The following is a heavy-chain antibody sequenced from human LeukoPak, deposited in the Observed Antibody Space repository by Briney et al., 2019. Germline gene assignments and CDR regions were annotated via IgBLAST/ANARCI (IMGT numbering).Heavy chain of an antibody. V-gene: IGHV3-23*01. Sequence: PGRCLRLSCAASGFTFSSYAMSWVRPAPGEGLGWVSAISGSGGSTYYADSVKGRFTISRDHSKNTLSRQMDRLRAEDTAVYYCAKVLDVSGSSPNNYFYLDVWGKGTTVTVSS. CDR1: GFTFSSYA. J-gene: IGHJ6*03. CDR3: AKVLDVSGSSPNNYFYLDV. D-gene: IGHD6-6*01. CDR2: ISGSGGST.